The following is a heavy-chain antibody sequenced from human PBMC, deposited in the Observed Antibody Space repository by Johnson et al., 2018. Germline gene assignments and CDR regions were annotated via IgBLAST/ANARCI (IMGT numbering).Heavy chain of an antibody. CDR2: ISTSGGNT. V-gene: IGHV3-23*04. D-gene: IGHD1-7*01. CDR1: GFTFSSYA. CDR3: AKEAGTGYWYFDL. J-gene: IGHJ2*01. Sequence: VQLVQSGGGLVQPGGSLRLSCAASGFTFSSYAMNWVRQAPGKGLEWVSTISTSGGNTSYADSVKGRLTISRDNSKNTLYLQMNSLRAEDTAVYYCAKEAGTGYWYFDLWGRGTLVTVSS.